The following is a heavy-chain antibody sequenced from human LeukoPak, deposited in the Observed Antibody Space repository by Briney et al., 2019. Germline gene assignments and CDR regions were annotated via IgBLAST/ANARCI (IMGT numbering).Heavy chain of an antibody. CDR2: ISYDGSNK. CDR3: ARDIVVVPAADNWFDP. Sequence: GRSLRLSCAASGFTFRSYAMHWVRQAPGKGLEWVAVISYDGSNKYYADSVKGRFTISRDNSKNTLYLQMNSLRAEDTAVYYCARDIVVVPAADNWFDPWGQGTLVTVSS. V-gene: IGHV3-30-3*01. CDR1: GFTFRSYA. J-gene: IGHJ5*02. D-gene: IGHD2-2*01.